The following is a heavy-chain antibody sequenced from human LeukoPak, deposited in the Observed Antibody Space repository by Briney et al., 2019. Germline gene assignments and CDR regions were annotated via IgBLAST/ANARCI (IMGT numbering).Heavy chain of an antibody. CDR3: AKDPHVRYSGSPAYMDV. J-gene: IGHJ6*03. CDR2: LRYDGSNK. CDR1: GFTFSSYG. Sequence: GGSLRLSCAASGFTFSSYGMHWVRQAPGKGLEWVAFLRYDGSNKYYADSVKGRFTISRDNSKNTLYLQMNSLRAEDTAVYYCAKDPHVRYSGSPAYMDVWGKGTTVTVSS. D-gene: IGHD1-26*01. V-gene: IGHV3-30*02.